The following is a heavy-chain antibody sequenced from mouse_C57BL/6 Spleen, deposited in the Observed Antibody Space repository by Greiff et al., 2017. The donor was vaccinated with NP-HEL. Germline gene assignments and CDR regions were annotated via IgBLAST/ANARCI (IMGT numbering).Heavy chain of an antibody. V-gene: IGHV14-1*01. CDR3: TAFNYDDYYAMDY. D-gene: IGHD2-3*01. J-gene: IGHJ4*01. Sequence: EVQLQQSGAELVRPGASVKLSCTASGFNIKDYYMHWVKQRPEQGLEWIGRIDPEDGGTDYAPKFQGKATMTVDTSSNTAYLQLSSLTSEDTAVYDFTAFNYDDYYAMDYWGQGTSVTVSS. CDR2: IDPEDGGT. CDR1: GFNIKDYY.